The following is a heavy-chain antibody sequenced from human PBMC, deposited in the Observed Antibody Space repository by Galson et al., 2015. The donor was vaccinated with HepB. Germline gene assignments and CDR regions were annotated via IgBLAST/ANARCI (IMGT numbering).Heavy chain of an antibody. CDR1: GFTFSSYG. CDR3: ARDVDTAMVVPDY. D-gene: IGHD5-18*01. CDR2: IWYDGSNK. J-gene: IGHJ4*02. Sequence: SLRLSCAASGFTFSSYGMHWVRQAPGKGLEWVAVIWYDGSNKYYADSVKGRFTISRDNSKNTLYLQMNSLRAEDTAVYYYARDVDTAMVVPDYWGQGTLVTVSS. V-gene: IGHV3-33*01.